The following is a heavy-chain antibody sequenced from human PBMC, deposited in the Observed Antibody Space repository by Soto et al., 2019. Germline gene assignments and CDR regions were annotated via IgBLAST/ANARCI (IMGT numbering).Heavy chain of an antibody. CDR3: ARDYYRFNSGYGFSMDV. Sequence: QVQLVESGGGVVQPGRSLRLSCAASGFTFSSYAMHWVRQAPGKGLEWVAVISYDGSNKYYADSVKGRFTISSDNSKNTLYLQMISLRAEDTAVYYCARDYYRFNSGYGFSMDVWGQGTTVTVSS. CDR1: GFTFSSYA. D-gene: IGHD5-12*01. CDR2: ISYDGSNK. J-gene: IGHJ6*02. V-gene: IGHV3-30-3*01.